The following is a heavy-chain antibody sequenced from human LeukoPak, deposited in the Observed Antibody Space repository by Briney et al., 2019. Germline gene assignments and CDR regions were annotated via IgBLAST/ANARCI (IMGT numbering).Heavy chain of an antibody. Sequence: SETLSLTCTVSGDSISSGSYYWSWIRQPAGKGLEWIGRIYNSGDTHYNPFLESRVTMSVDTSKNQFSLKLSSVTAADTAVYYCARRISLVRDTYAFDIWGQGTMVTVSS. CDR3: ARRISLVRDTYAFDI. CDR2: IYNSGDT. D-gene: IGHD6-6*01. CDR1: GDSISSGSYY. J-gene: IGHJ3*02. V-gene: IGHV4-61*02.